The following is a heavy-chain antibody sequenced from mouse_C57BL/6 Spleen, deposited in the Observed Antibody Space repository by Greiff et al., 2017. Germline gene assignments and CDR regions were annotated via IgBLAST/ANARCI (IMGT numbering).Heavy chain of an antibody. CDR2: IYPGDGDT. J-gene: IGHJ2*01. Sequence: QVQLQQSGAELVKPGASVKISCKASGYAFSSYWMNWVKQRPGKGLEWIGQIYPGDGDTNYNGKFKGKATLTADKSSSTAYMQLSSLTSEDSAVYFCARGHYYGNFYFDYWGQGTTLTVSS. V-gene: IGHV1-80*01. D-gene: IGHD2-1*01. CDR1: GYAFSSYW. CDR3: ARGHYYGNFYFDY.